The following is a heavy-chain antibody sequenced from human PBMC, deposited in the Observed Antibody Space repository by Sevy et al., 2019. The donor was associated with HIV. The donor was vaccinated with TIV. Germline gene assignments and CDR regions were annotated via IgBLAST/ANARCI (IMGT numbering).Heavy chain of an antibody. CDR2: ISSSSNYI. Sequence: GGSLRLSCRVSGFSFQYSMNWVRQAPGKGLEWVSSISSSSNYIYYADSLRGRFTVSRDNAKNSVYLQMNSLRAEDTAVYYCARDRRELSYDSSGYSDAFDIWGPGTLVTVSS. D-gene: IGHD3-22*01. J-gene: IGHJ3*02. CDR1: GFSFQYS. V-gene: IGHV3-21*01. CDR3: ARDRRELSYDSSGYSDAFDI.